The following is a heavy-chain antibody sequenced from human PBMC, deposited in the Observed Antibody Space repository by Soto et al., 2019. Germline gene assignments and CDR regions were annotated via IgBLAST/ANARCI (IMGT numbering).Heavy chain of an antibody. CDR1: GFTFSSYA. Sequence: GGSLRLSCAASGFTFSSYAMHWVRQAPGKGLEYVSAISSNGGSTYYANSVKGRFTISRDNSKNTLYLQMGSLRAEDMAVYYCARADGVPDAFDIWGQGTMVTV. CDR2: ISSNGGST. V-gene: IGHV3-64*01. J-gene: IGHJ3*02. CDR3: ARADGVPDAFDI. D-gene: IGHD3-10*01.